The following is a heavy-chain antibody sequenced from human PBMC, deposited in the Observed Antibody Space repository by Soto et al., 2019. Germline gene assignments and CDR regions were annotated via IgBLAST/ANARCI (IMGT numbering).Heavy chain of an antibody. CDR1: GFTVNKYA. CDR2: ISGSGAST. D-gene: IGHD3-16*01. V-gene: IGHV3-23*01. Sequence: GGSLGLACVACGFTVNKYALAGVLQAPGKGLEWVSAISGSGASTYDADSVKGRFTISRDNSNNTLYLQMNSLRAEDTAVYYCAKTPGVITVITSFDHWGQGTPVTLSS. CDR3: AKTPGVITVITSFDH. J-gene: IGHJ4*02.